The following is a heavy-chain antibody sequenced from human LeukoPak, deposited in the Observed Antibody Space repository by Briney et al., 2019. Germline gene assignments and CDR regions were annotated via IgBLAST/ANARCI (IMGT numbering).Heavy chain of an antibody. CDR2: ISPNNGGT. CDR3: ARAVPVTTFDY. CDR1: GYTFTGQY. J-gene: IGHJ4*02. V-gene: IGHV1-2*02. D-gene: IGHD4-17*01. Sequence: ASVKVSCKASGYTFTGQYMNWVRQAPGQGLEWMGWISPNNGGTQYALKFQGRVTLTRDTSTNTAYMELSNLQSDDTAVYYCARAVPVTTFDYWGQGTLVTVSS.